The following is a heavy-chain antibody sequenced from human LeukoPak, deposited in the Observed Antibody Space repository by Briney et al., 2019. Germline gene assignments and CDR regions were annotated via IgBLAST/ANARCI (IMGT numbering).Heavy chain of an antibody. V-gene: IGHV3-74*01. CDR2: INSDGSST. J-gene: IGHJ4*02. CDR3: ARDRSFTMIPFDY. D-gene: IGHD3-22*01. CDR1: GFTFSSYW. Sequence: PGGSLRLSCAASGFTFSSYWMHWVRHAPGKGLVWVSRINSDGSSTSYADSVKGRFTISRDNAKNTLYLQMNSLRAEDTAVYYCARDRSFTMIPFDYWGQGTLVTVSS.